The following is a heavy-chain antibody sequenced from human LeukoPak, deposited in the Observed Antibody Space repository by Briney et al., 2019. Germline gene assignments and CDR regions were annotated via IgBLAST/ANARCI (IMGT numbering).Heavy chain of an antibody. CDR1: GYSISSGYF. V-gene: IGHV4-38-2*02. CDR3: ARARGGSSGVWFDP. CDR2: INHSGST. D-gene: IGHD6-6*01. J-gene: IGHJ5*02. Sequence: SETLSLTCTVSGYSISSGYFWSWIRQPPGKGLEWIGEINHSGSTNYNPSLKSRVTISVDTSKNQFSLKLSSVTAADTAVYYCARARGGSSGVWFDPWGQGTLVTVSS.